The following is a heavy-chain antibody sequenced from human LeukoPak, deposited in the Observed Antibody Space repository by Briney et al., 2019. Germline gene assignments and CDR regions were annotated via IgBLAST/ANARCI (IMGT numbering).Heavy chain of an antibody. J-gene: IGHJ4*02. CDR1: GGSISSYY. V-gene: IGHV4-4*07. CDR3: ARDGYYYDSSSYYYGDYFDY. D-gene: IGHD3-22*01. CDR2: IYTSGST. Sequence: PSETLSPTCTVSGGSISSYYWSWIRQPAGKGLEWIGRIYTSGSTNYNPSLKSRVTMSVDTSKNQFSLKLSSVTAADTAVYYCARDGYYYDSSSYYYGDYFDYWGQGTLVTVSS.